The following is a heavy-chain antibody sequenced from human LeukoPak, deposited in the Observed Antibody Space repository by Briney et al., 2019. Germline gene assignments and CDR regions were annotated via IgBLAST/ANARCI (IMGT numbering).Heavy chain of an antibody. D-gene: IGHD1-7*01. Sequence: GRSLRLSCAASGFTFSSYAMHWVRQAPGKGLEWVAVISYDGSNKYYADSVKGRFTISRDNSKNTLYLQMNSLRAEDTAVYYCARDVANWNYGNWFDPWGQGTLVTVSS. J-gene: IGHJ5*02. V-gene: IGHV3-30*01. CDR1: GFTFSSYA. CDR3: ARDVANWNYGNWFDP. CDR2: ISYDGSNK.